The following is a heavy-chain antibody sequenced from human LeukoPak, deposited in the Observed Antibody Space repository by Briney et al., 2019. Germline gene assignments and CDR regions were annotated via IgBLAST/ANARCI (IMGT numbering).Heavy chain of an antibody. J-gene: IGHJ5*02. V-gene: IGHV3-53*01. CDR3: ARDPESMVRGWFDP. CDR2: IYSGGST. CDR1: GFTVSSNY. D-gene: IGHD3-10*01. Sequence: PGGSLRLSCAASGFTVSSNYISWVRQAPGKGLEWVSVIYSGGSTYYADSVRGRFTIFRDNSKNTLHLQMNSLRAEDTAVYYCARDPESMVRGWFDPWGQGTLVTVSS.